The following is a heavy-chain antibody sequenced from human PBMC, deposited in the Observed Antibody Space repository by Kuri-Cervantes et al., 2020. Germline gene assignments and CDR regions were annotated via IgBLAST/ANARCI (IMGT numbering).Heavy chain of an antibody. Sequence: GESLKISCAASGFTFSSYSMNWVRQAPGKGLEWVSSISSSSSYTYYADSVKGRFTISRDNAKNSLYLQMNSLRAEDTAVYYCARGRVYSYGTYYFDYWGQGTLVTVSS. D-gene: IGHD5-18*01. CDR2: ISSSSSYT. CDR1: GFTFSSYS. CDR3: ARGRVYSYGTYYFDY. J-gene: IGHJ4*02. V-gene: IGHV3-21*01.